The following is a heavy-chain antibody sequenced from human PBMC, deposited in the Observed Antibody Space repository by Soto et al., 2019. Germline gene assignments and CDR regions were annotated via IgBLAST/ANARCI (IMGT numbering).Heavy chain of an antibody. J-gene: IGHJ4*02. D-gene: IGHD6-13*01. CDR1: GYTFTSYD. CDR3: ASSFSTIAARGYFDY. CDR2: MNPNSGNT. Sequence: PSVKVSCKASGYTFTSYDINWVRQATGQGLEWMGWMNPNSGNTGYAQKFQGRVTMTRNTSMSTAYMELSSLRSEDTAVYYCASSFSTIAARGYFDYWGQGTLVTVSS. V-gene: IGHV1-8*01.